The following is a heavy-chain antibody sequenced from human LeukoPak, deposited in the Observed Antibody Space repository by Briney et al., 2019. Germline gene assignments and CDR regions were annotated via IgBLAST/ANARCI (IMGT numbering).Heavy chain of an antibody. CDR3: ARDGAPFYSGYDVGIFDY. J-gene: IGHJ4*02. D-gene: IGHD5-12*01. CDR1: GYTFTSYA. CDR2: INAGNGNT. Sequence: GGSLRLSCAASGYTFTSYAMHWVRQAPGQRLEWMGWINAGNGNTKYSQKFQGRVTITRDTSASTAYMELSSLRSEDTAVYYCARDGAPFYSGYDVGIFDYWGQGTLVTVSS. V-gene: IGHV1-3*01.